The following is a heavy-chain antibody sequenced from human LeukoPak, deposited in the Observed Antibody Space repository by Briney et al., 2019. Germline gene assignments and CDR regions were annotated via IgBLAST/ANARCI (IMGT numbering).Heavy chain of an antibody. D-gene: IGHD3-22*01. CDR2: INHSGST. CDR1: GGSFSGYY. Sequence: PSETLSLTCAVYGGSFSGYYWSWIRQPPGKGLEWIGEINHSGSTNYNPSLKSRVTISVDTSKNQFSLKLSSVTAADTAVYYCARDPDAYYYDSSGLKGYFDYWGQGTLVTVSS. V-gene: IGHV4-34*01. J-gene: IGHJ4*02. CDR3: ARDPDAYYYDSSGLKGYFDY.